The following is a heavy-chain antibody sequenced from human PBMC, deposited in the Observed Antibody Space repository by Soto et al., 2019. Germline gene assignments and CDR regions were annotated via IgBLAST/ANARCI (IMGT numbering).Heavy chain of an antibody. CDR3: ARKPDVATAKVGGGYVFDV. CDR2: IYHSGSP. V-gene: IGHV4-4*02. Sequence: QVQLQESGPGLVKPSGTLSLTCAASSGSIFTTNWWSWVRQSPGRGLQWIGDIYHSGSPKYNPALKSGVSISIDKSKDRFFLDLSPVTAADTAVYYCARKPDVATAKVGGGYVFDVWGQGTMVTVSS. D-gene: IGHD3-16*01. CDR1: SGSIFTTNW. J-gene: IGHJ3*01.